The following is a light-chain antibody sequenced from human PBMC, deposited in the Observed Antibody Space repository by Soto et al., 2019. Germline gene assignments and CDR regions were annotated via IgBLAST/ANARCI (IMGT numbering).Light chain of an antibody. CDR2: DVS. V-gene: IGLV2-11*01. CDR1: SGDVGGYNF. J-gene: IGLJ3*02. Sequence: QSALTQPRSVSASPGQSVTISCTGTSGDVGGYNFVSWYQQHPGKAPTLMIFDVSQRPSGVPDRFSGSKSGNTASLTISGLQADDEADYYCCSYGGSYTWVFGGGTKLTVL. CDR3: CSYGGSYTWV.